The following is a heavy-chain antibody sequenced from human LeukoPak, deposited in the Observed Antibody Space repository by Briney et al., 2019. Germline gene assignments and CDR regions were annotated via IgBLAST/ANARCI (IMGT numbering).Heavy chain of an antibody. CDR2: MNPNSGNT. D-gene: IGHD2-2*01. CDR3: ARGPPYCSSTSCSRGGNYYYGMDV. J-gene: IGHJ6*02. CDR1: GYTFTSYD. V-gene: IGHV1-8*01. Sequence: ASVKVSCKASGYTFTSYDINWVRQATGQGLEWMGWMNPNSGNTGYAQKFQGRVTMTRNASISTAYMELSSLRSEDTAVYHCARGPPYCSSTSCSRGGNYYYGMDVWGQGTTVTVSS.